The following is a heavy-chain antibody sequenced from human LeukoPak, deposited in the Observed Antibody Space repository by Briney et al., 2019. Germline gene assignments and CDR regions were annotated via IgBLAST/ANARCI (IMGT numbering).Heavy chain of an antibody. CDR2: ISYSGST. CDR1: DGSISPYY. CDR3: ARDRRCSGGSCYDY. J-gene: IGHJ4*02. D-gene: IGHD2-15*01. Sequence: SETLSLTCTVSDGSISPYYWNWIRQPPGKGLEWIGYISYSGSTYYSPSIRGRVTILVDTSKNQFSLKLYSVTAADTAVYYCARDRRCSGGSCYDYWGQGTLVTVSS. V-gene: IGHV4-59*01.